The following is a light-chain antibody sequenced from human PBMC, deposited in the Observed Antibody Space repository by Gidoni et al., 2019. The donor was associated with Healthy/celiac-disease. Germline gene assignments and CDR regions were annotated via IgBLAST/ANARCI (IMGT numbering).Light chain of an antibody. CDR2: AAS. V-gene: IGKV1-39*01. J-gene: IGKJ2*01. Sequence: DIQMTQSPSSLSASVGDRVSITCRASQNISAHLNWYQQKLGKAPKPLIYAASSLQSGVPSRFSGSGSGTDFSLTISSLQPEDFATYFCQQSYRTPRTFXQXTKLEIK. CDR3: QQSYRTPRT. CDR1: QNISAH.